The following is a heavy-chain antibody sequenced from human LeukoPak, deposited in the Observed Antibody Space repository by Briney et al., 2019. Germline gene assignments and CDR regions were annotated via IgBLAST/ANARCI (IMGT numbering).Heavy chain of an antibody. V-gene: IGHV1-69*04. CDR1: GGTFSSYA. CDR3: AREENSSGWNDIDY. CDR2: IIPILGIA. D-gene: IGHD6-19*01. J-gene: IGHJ4*02. Sequence: SVKVSCKASGGTFSSYAISWVRQAPGQGLEWMGRIIPILGIANYAQKFQGRVTITADKSTSTAYMELSSLRSEDTAVYYCAREENSSGWNDIDYGGRGPLVTVSS.